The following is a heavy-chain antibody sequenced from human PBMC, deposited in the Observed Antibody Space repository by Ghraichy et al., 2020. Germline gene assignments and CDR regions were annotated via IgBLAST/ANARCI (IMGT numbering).Heavy chain of an antibody. D-gene: IGHD2-15*01. CDR1: GFTFTRYA. CDR2: ISSSGVNT. J-gene: IGHJ3*01. Sequence: GGSLRLSCAASGFTFTRYAMNWVRQAPGKGLEWVSGISSSGVNTLYADSVKGRFTISRDDSKNTVYLQMNSLRAEDTAVYYCAKRIFYGPVGIVDAAFDVWGQGTVVTVSS. V-gene: IGHV3-23*01. CDR3: AKRIFYGPVGIVDAAFDV.